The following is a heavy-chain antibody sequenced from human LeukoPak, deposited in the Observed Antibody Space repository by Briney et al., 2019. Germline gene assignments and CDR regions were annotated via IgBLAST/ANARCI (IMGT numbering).Heavy chain of an antibody. D-gene: IGHD5-18*01. CDR3: ARDRGIQLWSETFDY. Sequence: SVKVSCKASGGTFSSYAISWVRQAPGQGLEWMGRIIPIFGTANYAQKFQGRVTITTDESTSTAYMELSSLRSGDTAVYYCARDRGIQLWSETFDYWGQGTLVTVSS. J-gene: IGHJ4*02. CDR2: IIPIFGTA. CDR1: GGTFSSYA. V-gene: IGHV1-69*05.